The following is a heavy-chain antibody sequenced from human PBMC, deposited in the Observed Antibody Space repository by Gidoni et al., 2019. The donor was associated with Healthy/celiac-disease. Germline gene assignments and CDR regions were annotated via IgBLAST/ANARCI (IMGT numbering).Heavy chain of an antibody. CDR3: ARDPIVVVPAAVHSSGYSGYELDY. CDR2: IIPIFGTA. Sequence: QVQLVQSGAEVKKPGSSVKVSCKASGGTFSSYAISGVRQAPGQGLEWMGGIIPIFGTAIDAQKFQGRVTITADESTSTAYMELSSLRSEDTAVYYCARDPIVVVPAAVHSSGYSGYELDYWGQGTLVTVSS. D-gene: IGHD2-2*01. CDR1: GGTFSSYA. J-gene: IGHJ4*02. V-gene: IGHV1-69*01.